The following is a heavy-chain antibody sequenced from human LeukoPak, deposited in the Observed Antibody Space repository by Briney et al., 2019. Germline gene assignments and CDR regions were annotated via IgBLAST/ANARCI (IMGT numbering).Heavy chain of an antibody. CDR1: GGSISSFY. CDR2: IYYSGST. J-gene: IGHJ4*02. CDR3: ARVSDSGSHFDY. Sequence: SETLSLTCTVSGGSISSFYWSWIRQPPGKGLEWIGYIYYSGSTNYDPSLKSRVTISVDTSRNQFSLKLSSETAADTAVYYCARVSDSGSHFDYWGQGTLVTVSS. D-gene: IGHD3-10*01. V-gene: IGHV4-59*01.